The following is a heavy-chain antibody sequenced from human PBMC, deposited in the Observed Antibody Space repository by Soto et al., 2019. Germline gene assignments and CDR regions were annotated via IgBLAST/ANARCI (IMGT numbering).Heavy chain of an antibody. CDR1: GYSFTSYW. CDR3: ARRITMVRGVNWFDP. J-gene: IGHJ5*02. CDR2: IDPSDSYT. D-gene: IGHD3-10*01. Sequence: GESLKISCKGSGYSFTSYWISWVRQMPGKGLEWMGRIDPSDSYTNYSPSFQGHVTISADKSISTAYLQWSSLKASDTAMYYCARRITMVRGVNWFDPWGQGTLVTVSS. V-gene: IGHV5-10-1*01.